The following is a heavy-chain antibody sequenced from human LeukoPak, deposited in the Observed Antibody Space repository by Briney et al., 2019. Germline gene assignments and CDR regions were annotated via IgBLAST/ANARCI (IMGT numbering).Heavy chain of an antibody. D-gene: IGHD2-2*03. V-gene: IGHV5-51*01. Sequence: HGESLKISCKGSGYSFATYWIAWVRQMPGKGLEWMGIINPDESNIRYSPSFQGQVTISADKSISTAYLQWSSLKASDTAIYYCARPPSRGYSSSFEYWGQGTLVTVSS. CDR2: INPDESNI. CDR3: ARPPSRGYSSSFEY. CDR1: GYSFATYW. J-gene: IGHJ4*02.